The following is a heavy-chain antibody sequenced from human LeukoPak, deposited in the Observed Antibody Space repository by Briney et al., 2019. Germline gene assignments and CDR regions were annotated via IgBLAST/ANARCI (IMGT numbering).Heavy chain of an antibody. CDR2: IYYSGST. V-gene: IGHV4-59*01. CDR1: GGSISSYY. J-gene: IGHJ4*02. D-gene: IGHD3-22*01. CDR3: ASGTYYYDSSGFETPLYFDY. Sequence: SETLSLTCTVSGGSISSYYWSWIRQPPGKGLEWIGYIYYSGSTNYNPSLKSQVTISVDTSKNQFSLKLSSVTAADTAVYYCASGTYYYDSSGFETPLYFDYWGQGTLVTVSS.